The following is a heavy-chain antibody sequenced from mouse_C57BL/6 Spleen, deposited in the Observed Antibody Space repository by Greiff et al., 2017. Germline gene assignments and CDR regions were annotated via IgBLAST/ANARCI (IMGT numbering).Heavy chain of an antibody. Sequence: EVKLQQSGPELVKPGASVKISCKASGYTFTDYYMNWVKQSHGKSLEWIGDINPTNGGTSYNQTFKGKSTLTVDKSSSTAYMELRSLTSEDSAGYYCARGGDGYLDFWGQGTTLTVSS. J-gene: IGHJ2*01. V-gene: IGHV1-26*01. CDR3: ARGGDGYLDF. D-gene: IGHD2-3*01. CDR2: INPTNGGT. CDR1: GYTFTDYY.